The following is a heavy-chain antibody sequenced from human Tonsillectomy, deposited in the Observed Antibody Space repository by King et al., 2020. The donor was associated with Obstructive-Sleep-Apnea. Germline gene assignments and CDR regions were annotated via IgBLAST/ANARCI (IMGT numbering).Heavy chain of an antibody. CDR1: GFTFDDYA. CDR3: AKGYCSGGSCYLQWETPPDY. D-gene: IGHD2-15*01. CDR2: ISWDGGST. V-gene: IGHV3-43D*03. Sequence: VQLVESGGVVVQPGGSLRLSCAASGFTFDDYAMHWVRQAPGKGLEWVSLISWDGGSTYYADSVKGRFTISRDNSKNSLYLQMNSLRAEDTALYYCAKGYCSGGSCYLQWETPPDYWGQGTLVTVSS. J-gene: IGHJ4*02.